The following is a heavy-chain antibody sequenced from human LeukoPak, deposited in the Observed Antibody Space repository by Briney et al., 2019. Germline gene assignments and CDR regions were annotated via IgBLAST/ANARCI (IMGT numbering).Heavy chain of an antibody. Sequence: SRTLSLTCTVSGGSISTGSYYWNWIRQPAGKGLEWIGRIYTSGSTNYNPSLKSRVTLSVDTSKNQFSLKLNSVTAADTAVYYCARVARSMSSSSEDSWGQGTLVTVSS. J-gene: IGHJ4*02. CDR1: GGSISTGSYY. D-gene: IGHD6-13*01. CDR3: ARVARSMSSSSEDS. CDR2: IYTSGST. V-gene: IGHV4-61*02.